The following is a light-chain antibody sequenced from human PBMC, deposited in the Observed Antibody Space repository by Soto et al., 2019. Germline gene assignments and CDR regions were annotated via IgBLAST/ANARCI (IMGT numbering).Light chain of an antibody. J-gene: IGKJ2*03. Sequence: DIQLTQSPSFLSASVGDRVTITCRASQGISGYLAWYQQKPGKAPKLLIYAASTLQSGVPSRFSGSGSGTEFTLTISSLQPEDFATYYCQQLNSYPRSFGQGTKLEIK. CDR2: AAS. V-gene: IGKV1-9*01. CDR1: QGISGY. CDR3: QQLNSYPRS.